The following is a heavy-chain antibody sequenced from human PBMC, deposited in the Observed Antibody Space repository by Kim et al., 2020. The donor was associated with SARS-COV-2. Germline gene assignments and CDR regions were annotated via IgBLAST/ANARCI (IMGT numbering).Heavy chain of an antibody. CDR3: ARSSYSSNWHPTVEYFQH. J-gene: IGHJ1*01. D-gene: IGHD6-13*01. CDR1: GGSISSGSYY. V-gene: IGHV4-61*02. Sequence: SETLSLTCTVSGGSISSGSYYWSWIRQPAGKGLEWIGRIYTSGSTNYNPSLKSRVTISVDTSKNQFSLKLTSVTAADTAVDYCARSSYSSNWHPTVEYFQHWGQGTLVTVSS. CDR2: IYTSGST.